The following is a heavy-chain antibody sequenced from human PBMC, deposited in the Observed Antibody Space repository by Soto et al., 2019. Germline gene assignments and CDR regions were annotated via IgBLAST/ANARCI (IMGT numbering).Heavy chain of an antibody. CDR3: ARAPPRITGTTRAFDI. J-gene: IGHJ3*02. CDR1: GGTLSSYA. CDR2: IIPIFGTA. D-gene: IGHD1-7*01. Sequence: QVQLVQSGAEVKKPGSSVKVSCKASGGTLSSYAISWVRQAPGQGLEWMGGIIPIFGTANYAQKFQGRVTITADESTSTAYMELSSLRSEDTAVYYCARAPPRITGTTRAFDIWGQGTMVTVSS. V-gene: IGHV1-69*01.